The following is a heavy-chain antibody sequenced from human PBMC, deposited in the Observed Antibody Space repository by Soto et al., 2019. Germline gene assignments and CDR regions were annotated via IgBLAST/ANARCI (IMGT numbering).Heavy chain of an antibody. CDR1: GYTFTSYG. CDR3: ARGPYCSSTSCYFPGLDY. J-gene: IGHJ4*02. V-gene: IGHV1-18*01. D-gene: IGHD2-2*01. CDR2: ISAYNGNT. Sequence: ASVKVSCKASGYTFTSYGISWVRQAPGQGLEWMGWISAYNGNTNYAQKLQGRVTMTTDTSTSTAYMELRSLRSDDTAVYYCARGPYCSSTSCYFPGLDYWGQGTLVTAPQ.